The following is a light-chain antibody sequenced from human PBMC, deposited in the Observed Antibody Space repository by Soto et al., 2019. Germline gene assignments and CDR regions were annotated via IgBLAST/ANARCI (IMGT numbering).Light chain of an antibody. CDR1: GSDVGGYSY. Sequence: QSALTQPRSVSGSPGQSVTISCTGTGSDVGGYSYVSWYQQHPGKAPKLMINDVTKRPSGVPDRFSGSKSGNTASLTISGLQAEDEADYYCCSYAGSYTLVFGGGTKLTVL. CDR2: DVT. J-gene: IGLJ2*01. V-gene: IGLV2-11*01. CDR3: CSYAGSYTLV.